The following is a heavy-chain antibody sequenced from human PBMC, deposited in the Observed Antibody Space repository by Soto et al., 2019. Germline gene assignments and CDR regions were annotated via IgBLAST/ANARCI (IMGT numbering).Heavy chain of an antibody. V-gene: IGHV3-15*01. CDR1: GFTFCNAW. CDR2: IKSKTDGGTT. CDR3: TPHRVDY. J-gene: IGHJ4*02. Sequence: PGGYLRLSCAASGFTFCNAWMSWVRQAPGKGLEWVGRIKSKTDGGTTDYAAPVKGRFTISRDDSKNTLYLQMNSLKTEDTAGYYCTPHRVDYWGQAALVTVCS.